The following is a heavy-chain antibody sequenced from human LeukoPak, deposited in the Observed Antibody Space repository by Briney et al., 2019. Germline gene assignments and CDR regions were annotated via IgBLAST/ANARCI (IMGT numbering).Heavy chain of an antibody. J-gene: IGHJ4*02. Sequence: ASVKVSCKASGYTFTSYDINWVRQATGQGLEWMGWMNPNSGNTGYAQKFQGRVTMTRNTSISTAYMELSSLRTEDTAVYYCARGSGYKYDFTGRERTKSRLDYWGQGTLVTVSS. V-gene: IGHV1-8*01. CDR1: GYTFTSYD. CDR3: ARGSGYKYDFTGRERTKSRLDY. CDR2: MNPNSGNT. D-gene: IGHD3/OR15-3a*01.